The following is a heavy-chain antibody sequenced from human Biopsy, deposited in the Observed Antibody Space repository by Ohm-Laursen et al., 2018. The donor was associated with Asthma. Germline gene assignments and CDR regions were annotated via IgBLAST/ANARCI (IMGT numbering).Heavy chain of an antibody. CDR2: ISSGGGTI. D-gene: IGHD4-17*01. CDR1: GFTFSAYT. V-gene: IGHV3-23*01. CDR3: AKVGHGYGDYVGYLDP. J-gene: IGHJ5*02. Sequence: SLRLSCTASGFTFSAYTLAWVRQTPGKGLEWVSVISSGGGTIDYADSVKGRFTISRNISTNTVYLQMDSLSADDTAVYYCAKVGHGYGDYVGYLDPWGQGTLVTVSS.